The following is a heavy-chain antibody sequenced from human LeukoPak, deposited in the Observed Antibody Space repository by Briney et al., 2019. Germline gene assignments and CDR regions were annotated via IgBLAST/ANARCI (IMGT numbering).Heavy chain of an antibody. CDR3: TTGYYVWGLEC. CDR2: IKRKTDGGTT. J-gene: IGHJ4*02. D-gene: IGHD3-16*01. CDR1: GFTFSNAW. Sequence: GGSLRLSCAASGFTFSNAWMNWVRQAPGKGLEWVGRIKRKTDGGTTDYAAPVKGRFTISRDDSKNTLYLQMNSLKTEDTAVYYCTTGYYVWGLECWGQGALVTVSS. V-gene: IGHV3-15*01.